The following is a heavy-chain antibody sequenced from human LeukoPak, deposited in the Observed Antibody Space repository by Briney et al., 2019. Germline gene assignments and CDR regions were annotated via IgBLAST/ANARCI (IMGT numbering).Heavy chain of an antibody. CDR3: ARTYYYDSSGYYSMYYYYYYMDV. D-gene: IGHD3-22*01. CDR1: GYSISSGYY. CDR2: MFHSGST. Sequence: SETLSLTCTVSGYSISSGYYWGWIRQPPGKGLEWIGSMFHSGSTYYNPSLKSRVTMSVDTSKNQFSLKLSSVTAADTAVYYCARTYYYDSSGYYSMYYYYYYMDVWGKGTTVTISS. J-gene: IGHJ6*03. V-gene: IGHV4-38-2*02.